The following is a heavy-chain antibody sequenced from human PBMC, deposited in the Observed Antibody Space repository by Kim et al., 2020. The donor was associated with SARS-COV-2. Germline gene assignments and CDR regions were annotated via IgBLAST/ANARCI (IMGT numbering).Heavy chain of an antibody. J-gene: IGHJ5*02. Sequence: AQKFQGRGTMTRDTSTSTVYMELSSLRSEDTAVYYCARGRGNWNYDWFDPWGQGTLVTVSS. D-gene: IGHD1-7*01. CDR3: ARGRGNWNYDWFDP. V-gene: IGHV1-46*01.